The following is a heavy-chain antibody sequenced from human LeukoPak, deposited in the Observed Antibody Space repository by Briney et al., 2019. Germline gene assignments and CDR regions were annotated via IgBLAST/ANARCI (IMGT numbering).Heavy chain of an antibody. CDR2: VSHEGSSK. Sequence: QSGGSLRLSCAASGYPFSGSDIHWVRQAPGKGLEWVAFVSHEGSSKFYAESVKGRFGISRDNSKSTTYLQMNGLRADDTAVYYCARDNAGYSSGPDAFDIWGQGTMVTVSS. CDR1: GYPFSGSD. J-gene: IGHJ3*02. D-gene: IGHD6-19*01. CDR3: ARDNAGYSSGPDAFDI. V-gene: IGHV3-30*03.